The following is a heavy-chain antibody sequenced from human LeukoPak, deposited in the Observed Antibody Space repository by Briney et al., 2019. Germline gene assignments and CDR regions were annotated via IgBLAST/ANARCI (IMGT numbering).Heavy chain of an antibody. Sequence: SQTLSLTCAISGDSFSSDSAAWNWIRQSPSRGLEWLARTYFRSKWYYDYALAVKGRITINPDTSKNQFSLQLNSVTPEDTAVYFCARDPVGGSTIFDSWGQGTLVTVSS. CDR1: GDSFSSDSAA. V-gene: IGHV6-1*01. D-gene: IGHD1-26*01. CDR2: TYFRSKWYY. CDR3: ARDPVGGSTIFDS. J-gene: IGHJ4*02.